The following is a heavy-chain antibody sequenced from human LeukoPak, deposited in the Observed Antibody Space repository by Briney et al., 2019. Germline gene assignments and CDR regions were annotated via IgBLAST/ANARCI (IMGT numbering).Heavy chain of an antibody. CDR1: GASFRSSGNH. CDR3: ARHSNHGSGSKPKLLLDY. V-gene: IGHV4-39*01. CDR2: VYYTGTT. D-gene: IGHD3-10*01. J-gene: IGHJ4*02. Sequence: PSETLSLTCTVSGASFRSSGNHWGWIRQPPGKGLEWIASVYYTGTTYYNPSLKSRVTIFVETSKNQVSLRLSSVTAADTAVYYCARHSNHGSGSKPKLLLDYRVQG.